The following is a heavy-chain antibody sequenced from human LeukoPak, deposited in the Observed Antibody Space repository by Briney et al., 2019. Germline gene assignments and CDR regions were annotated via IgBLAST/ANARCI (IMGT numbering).Heavy chain of an antibody. CDR2: ISSSGSTI. D-gene: IGHD4-17*01. CDR3: ASQGLTVTTFDY. J-gene: IGHJ4*02. CDR1: GFTFSDYY. Sequence: GGSLRLSCAASGFTFSDYYMSWIRQAPGKGLGWVSYISSSGSTIYYADSVKGRFTISRDNAKNSLYLQMNSLRAEDTAVYYCASQGLTVTTFDYWGQGTLVTVSS. V-gene: IGHV3-11*01.